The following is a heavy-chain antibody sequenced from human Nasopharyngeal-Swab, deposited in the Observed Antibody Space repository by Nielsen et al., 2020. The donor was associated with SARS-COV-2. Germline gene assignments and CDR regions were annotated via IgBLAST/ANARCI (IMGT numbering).Heavy chain of an antibody. CDR2: ISYDGSNK. Sequence: GESLKISCAASGFTFSSYGMHWVRQAPGKGLEWVAVISYDGSNKYYADSVKGRFTISRDNSKNTLYLQMNSLRAEDMAVYYCAKELRSVTMIVVVITTFAFDIWGQGTMVTVSS. CDR1: GFTFSSYG. V-gene: IGHV3-30*18. CDR3: AKELRSVTMIVVVITTFAFDI. J-gene: IGHJ3*02. D-gene: IGHD3-22*01.